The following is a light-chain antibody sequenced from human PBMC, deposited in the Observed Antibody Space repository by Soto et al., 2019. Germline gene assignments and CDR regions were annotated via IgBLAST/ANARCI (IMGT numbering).Light chain of an antibody. J-gene: IGLJ3*02. CDR1: SGHSSYA. Sequence: QLVLTQSPSASASLGASVKLTCTLSSGHSSYAIAWHQQQSEKGPRYLMKVKRDGSHSKGDGIPDRFSGSSSGAERYLTISSLQSEDEADYSCQTWDTNWVFGGGTKLTVL. CDR3: QTWDTNWV. CDR2: VKRDGSH. V-gene: IGLV4-69*01.